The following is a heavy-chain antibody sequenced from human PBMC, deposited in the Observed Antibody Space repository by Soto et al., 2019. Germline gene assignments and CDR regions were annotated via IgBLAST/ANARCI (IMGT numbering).Heavy chain of an antibody. CDR1: EFDSQNYG. Sequence: GGPLILSCPFSEFDSQNYGFNWPGPAPGKGLEWVSYISSSGSTIYYADSVKGRFTISRDNAKNSLYLQMNSLRAEDTAVYYCARESASSCKYYYYYGTAVWGQGTTVPVS. CDR2: ISSSGSTI. CDR3: ARESASSCKYYYYYGTAV. V-gene: IGHV3-48*04. J-gene: IGHJ6*02. D-gene: IGHD6-6*01.